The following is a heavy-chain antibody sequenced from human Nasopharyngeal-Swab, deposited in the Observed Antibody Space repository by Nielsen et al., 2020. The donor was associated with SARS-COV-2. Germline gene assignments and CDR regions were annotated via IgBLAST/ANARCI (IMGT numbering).Heavy chain of an antibody. D-gene: IGHD3-10*01. V-gene: IGHV3-11*04. CDR1: GFTFSDYY. CDR3: ARDADYHGSGSYLGY. CDR2: ISSSGSTI. Sequence: GESLKISCAASGFTFSDYYMSWIRQAPGKGLEWVSYISSSGSTIYYADSVKGRFTISRDNAKNSLYLQMNSLRAEDTAVYYCARDADYHGSGSYLGYWGQGTLVTVSS. J-gene: IGHJ4*02.